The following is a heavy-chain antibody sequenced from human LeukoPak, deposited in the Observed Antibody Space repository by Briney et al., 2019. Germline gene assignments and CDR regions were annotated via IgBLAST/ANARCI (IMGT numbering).Heavy chain of an antibody. V-gene: IGHV3-30-3*01. J-gene: IGHJ6*02. CDR2: ISYDGSNK. Sequence: GGPLRLSCAASGFTFSSYAMHWVRQAPGKGLEWVAVISYDGSNKYYADSVKGRFTISRDNSKNTLYLQMNSLRAEETAVYYCARGPDIVVVPANLYYYYGMDVWGQGTTVTVSS. CDR3: ARGPDIVVVPANLYYYYGMDV. D-gene: IGHD2-2*01. CDR1: GFTFSSYA.